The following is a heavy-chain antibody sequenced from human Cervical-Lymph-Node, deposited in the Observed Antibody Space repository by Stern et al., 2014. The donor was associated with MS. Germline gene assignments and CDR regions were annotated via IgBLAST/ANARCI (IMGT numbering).Heavy chain of an antibody. CDR1: GYTFTTYG. CDR2: ISAYNGNT. CDR3: ARGLLGSENAFDI. Sequence: VQLVESGAEVKKPGASVKVSYKASGYTFTTYGISWVRQAPGQGLEWMGWISAYNGNTNYAQKLQGRVTMTADTSTSTANMELRSLRSDDTAVYYCARGLLGSENAFDIWGQGTMVTVSS. V-gene: IGHV1-18*01. J-gene: IGHJ3*02. D-gene: IGHD2-15*01.